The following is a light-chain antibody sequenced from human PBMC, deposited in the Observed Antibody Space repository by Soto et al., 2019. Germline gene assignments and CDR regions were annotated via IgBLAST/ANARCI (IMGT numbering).Light chain of an antibody. CDR1: LSISTH. Sequence: ERVMTHCPATLSVSPGERATLSFRASLSISTHLAWYKQTPCQAPRRLIYGASTRATGIPASFSGSGSGTEFTLTISSLQSEDFAVYYCHQYHLWPWTFGQGTKVDI. CDR3: HQYHLWPWT. J-gene: IGKJ1*01. V-gene: IGKV3D-15*01. CDR2: GAS.